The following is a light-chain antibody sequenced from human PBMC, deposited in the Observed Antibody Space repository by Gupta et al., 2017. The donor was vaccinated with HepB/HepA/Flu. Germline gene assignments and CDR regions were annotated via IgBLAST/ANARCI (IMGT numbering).Light chain of an antibody. Sequence: DIQMTQSPSSLSASVGDEITITCRASQTISTYVNWYQQKPGKAPKLLIYAASSFQSGVPPRVSGSGSGTDFTLTISSLQIEDFATYYCQQGYTTPLTFGEGTKVEIK. CDR3: QQGYTTPLT. CDR2: AAS. CDR1: QTISTY. V-gene: IGKV1-39*01. J-gene: IGKJ4*01.